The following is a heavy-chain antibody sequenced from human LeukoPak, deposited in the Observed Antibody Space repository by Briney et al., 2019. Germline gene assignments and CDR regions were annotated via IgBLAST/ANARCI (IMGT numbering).Heavy chain of an antibody. CDR2: IGIWGSTI. J-gene: IGHJ6*03. Sequence: GGSLRLSCAASGFTFTRHSMNWVRQAPGKGLEWVSFIGIWGSTIYYADSVKGRFTISRDNAKNSLYLQMNSLRAEDTAVYYCARDGDSSGWSYYYYMDVWGKGTTVTVSS. V-gene: IGHV3-48*04. D-gene: IGHD6-19*01. CDR3: ARDGDSSGWSYYYYMDV. CDR1: GFTFTRHS.